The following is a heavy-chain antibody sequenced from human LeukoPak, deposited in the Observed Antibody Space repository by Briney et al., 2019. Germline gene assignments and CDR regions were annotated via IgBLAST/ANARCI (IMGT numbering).Heavy chain of an antibody. V-gene: IGHV3-48*02. Sequence: GGSLRLSCAASGFTFNSYSMNWVRQAAGKGLEWVSYISTSSSSIYYADSVEGRFTISRDNAQNSLYLQMSSLRDEDTAVYYCARDRSYYYDSSGPFWGQGTLVTVSS. CDR2: ISTSSSSI. CDR1: GFTFNSYS. CDR3: ARDRSYYYDSSGPF. J-gene: IGHJ4*02. D-gene: IGHD3-22*01.